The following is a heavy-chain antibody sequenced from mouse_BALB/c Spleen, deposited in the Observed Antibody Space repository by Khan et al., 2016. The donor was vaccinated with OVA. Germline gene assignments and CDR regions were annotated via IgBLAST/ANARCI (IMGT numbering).Heavy chain of an antibody. CDR1: GDSITSGF. Sequence: EVQLQESGPSLVKPSQTLSLTCSVTGDSITSGFWNWIRNIPGNKFEYMGYVTYSGNTYYNPSLNSRISITRDTSTSQYYLQLNSVTAEDTAAYFCARSYGSWAMDYWGQGTSVTVSS. D-gene: IGHD1-1*01. CDR2: VTYSGNT. V-gene: IGHV3-8*02. J-gene: IGHJ4*01. CDR3: ARSYGSWAMDY.